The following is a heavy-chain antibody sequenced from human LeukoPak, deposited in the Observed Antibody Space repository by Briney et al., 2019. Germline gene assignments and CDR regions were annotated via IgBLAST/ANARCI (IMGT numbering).Heavy chain of an antibody. Sequence: SETLSLTCAVYGGSFSGYYWSWIRQPPGKGLEWIGEINHSGSTNYNPSLKSRVTISVDTSKNQFSLKLSSVTAADTAVYYCARGILSSSGWYGYYYYMDVWGKGTTVTVSS. CDR1: GGSFSGYY. V-gene: IGHV4-34*01. J-gene: IGHJ6*03. D-gene: IGHD6-19*01. CDR2: INHSGST. CDR3: ARGILSSSGWYGYYYYMDV.